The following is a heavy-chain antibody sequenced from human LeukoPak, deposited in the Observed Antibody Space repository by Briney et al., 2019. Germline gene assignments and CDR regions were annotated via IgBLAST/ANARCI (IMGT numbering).Heavy chain of an antibody. D-gene: IGHD2-21*02. CDR1: GGAFSNFA. V-gene: IGHV1-69*13. CDR2: IIPIFGTA. J-gene: IGHJ3*02. CDR3: AREDCGGDCEGDAFDI. Sequence: SVKVSCKASGGAFSNFAISWVRQAPGQGLEWMGGIIPIFGTANYAQKFQGRVTITADESTSTAYMELSSLRSEDTAVYYCAREDCGGDCEGDAFDIWGQGTMVTVSS.